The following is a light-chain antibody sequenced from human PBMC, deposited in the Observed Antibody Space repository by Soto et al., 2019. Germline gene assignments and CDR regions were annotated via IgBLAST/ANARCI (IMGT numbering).Light chain of an antibody. J-gene: IGLJ2*01. Sequence: QSALTQPPSASGSLGQSVTISCTGTSSDVGGYNYVSWHQQHPGKAPKVMIYEVTKRPPGVPYRFSGSKSGNTASLTVSGLQAEDEADYYCSSFAGGGNPVLLGGGTKLTVL. V-gene: IGLV2-8*01. CDR3: SSFAGGGNPVL. CDR1: SSDVGGYNY. CDR2: EVT.